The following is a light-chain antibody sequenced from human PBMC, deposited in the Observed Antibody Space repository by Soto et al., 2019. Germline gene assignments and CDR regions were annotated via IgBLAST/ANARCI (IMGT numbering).Light chain of an antibody. Sequence: QSVLTQPPSASGSPGQSVTISCTGASSDVGGYKFVSWYQQHPGKAPKLMIYEVTKRPSGVPDRFSGSRSGNTASLTVSGLQAEDEADYDCSSFAGTDVVFGGGTKLTVL. V-gene: IGLV2-8*01. J-gene: IGLJ2*01. CDR2: EVT. CDR3: SSFAGTDVV. CDR1: SSDVGGYKF.